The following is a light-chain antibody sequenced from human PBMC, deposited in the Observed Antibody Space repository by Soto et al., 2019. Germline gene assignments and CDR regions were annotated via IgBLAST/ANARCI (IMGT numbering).Light chain of an antibody. J-gene: IGKJ4*01. CDR3: QPYNNWPLT. CDR1: QSVNTY. V-gene: IGKV3-11*01. Sequence: VLTQSPATLSLSPGERATLSCRASQSVNTYLAWYQQRPGQAPRLLIYDASKRAAGIPARFSGSGSGTEFTLTINSLQSEDFAVYYCQPYNNWPLTFGGGTKVEIK. CDR2: DAS.